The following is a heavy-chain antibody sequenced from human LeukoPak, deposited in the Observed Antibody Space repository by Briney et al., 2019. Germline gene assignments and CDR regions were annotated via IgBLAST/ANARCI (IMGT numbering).Heavy chain of an antibody. D-gene: IGHD3-22*01. J-gene: IGHJ4*02. V-gene: IGHV1-2*06. CDR2: INPNSGGT. CDR3: ATEYYYDSSGYYY. Sequence: ASVKVSCKASGYTFTGYYMHWVQQAPGQGLEWMGRINPNSGGTNYAQKFQGRVTMTRDTSISTAYMELSRLRSDDTAVYYCATEYYYDSSGYYYWGQGTLVTVSS. CDR1: GYTFTGYY.